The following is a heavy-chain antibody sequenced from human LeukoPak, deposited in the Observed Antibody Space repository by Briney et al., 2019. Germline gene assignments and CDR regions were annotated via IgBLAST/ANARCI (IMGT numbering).Heavy chain of an antibody. V-gene: IGHV1-46*01. D-gene: IGHD3-3*01. CDR2: INPSGGST. CDR3: ARGGYYDFWSGYPTYFDY. Sequence: ASVKVSCKASGYTFTSYYMHWVRQAPGQGLEWMGIINPSGGSTSYAQKFQGRVTMTRDMSTSTVYMEVSSLRSEDTAVYYCARGGYYDFWSGYPTYFDYWGQGTLVTVSS. J-gene: IGHJ4*02. CDR1: GYTFTSYY.